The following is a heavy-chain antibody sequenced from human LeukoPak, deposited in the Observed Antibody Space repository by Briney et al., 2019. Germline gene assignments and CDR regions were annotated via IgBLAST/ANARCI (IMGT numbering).Heavy chain of an antibody. J-gene: IGHJ4*02. V-gene: IGHV3-74*01. CDR3: VRGNDYGGPHY. D-gene: IGHD4-23*01. Sequence: GGSLRLSCAVSGITFSSYWMHWVRQAPGKGLVWVSRIDRDGSRINYADSVKGRFTISRDNGKNTLFLQINSLRAEDAAVYYCVRGNDYGGPHYWGQGTLVTVSS. CDR2: IDRDGSRI. CDR1: GITFSSYW.